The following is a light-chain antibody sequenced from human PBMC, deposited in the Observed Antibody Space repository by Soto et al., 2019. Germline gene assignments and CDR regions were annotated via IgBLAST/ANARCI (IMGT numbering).Light chain of an antibody. CDR3: AVWDGSWYAMV. J-gene: IGLJ2*01. Sequence: QSALTQSPSASATPGQRITISCSGRSSNIGSYTVNWYQQVPGTPPKLLIYTDNQRPSGVPDRFSGSKSGTSASLAISGLQSGEEADYYCAVWDGSWYAMVFGGGTKVTV. CDR1: SSNIGSYT. CDR2: TDN. V-gene: IGLV1-44*01.